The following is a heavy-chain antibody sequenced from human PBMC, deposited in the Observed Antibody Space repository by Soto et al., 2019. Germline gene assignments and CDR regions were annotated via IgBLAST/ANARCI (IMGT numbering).Heavy chain of an antibody. D-gene: IGHD2-8*01. CDR1: GFTFSGHW. V-gene: IGHV3-74*01. CDR3: ARDLYYNQADY. CDR2: IDKEGNSA. Sequence: DVYLEESGGGLVQPGGSLRLSCVVSGFTFSGHWMHWVRQAPGKGLEWVSRIDKEGNSATYADSVRGRFSFSRDNAQNTLFLQMNSLRVEDTAVYYCARDLYYNQADYWGQGTLVSVSS. J-gene: IGHJ4*02.